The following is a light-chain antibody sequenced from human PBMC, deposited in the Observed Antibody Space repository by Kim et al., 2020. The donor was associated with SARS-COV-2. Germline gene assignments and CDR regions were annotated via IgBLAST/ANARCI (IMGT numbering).Light chain of an antibody. CDR1: QSISST. J-gene: IGKJ1*01. Sequence: QGERATLSCRAGQSISSTLAWYQQKPGQAPRLLIYGASTRATGSPARFSGRGSGTEFTLTISSLRSEDFAGYYCQQYNNWPQTFGQGTKVDIK. CDR3: QQYNNWPQT. V-gene: IGKV3-15*01. CDR2: GAS.